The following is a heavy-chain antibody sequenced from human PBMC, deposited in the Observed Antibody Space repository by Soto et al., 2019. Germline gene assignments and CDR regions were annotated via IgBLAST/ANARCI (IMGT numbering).Heavy chain of an antibody. V-gene: IGHV4-31*03. J-gene: IGHJ6*02. CDR3: ARDPGYCTNGVCYRATTYGMDV. Sequence: SETLSLTCTVSGGSISSGGYYWSWIRQHPGKGLEWIGYIYYSGSTYYNPSLKSRVTISVDTSKNQFSLKLGSVTAADTAVYYCARDPGYCTNGVCYRATTYGMDVWGQGTTVT. CDR1: GGSISSGGYY. CDR2: IYYSGST. D-gene: IGHD2-8*01.